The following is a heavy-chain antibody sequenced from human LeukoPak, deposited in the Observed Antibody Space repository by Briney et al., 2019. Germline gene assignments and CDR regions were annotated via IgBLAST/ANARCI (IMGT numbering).Heavy chain of an antibody. J-gene: IGHJ5*02. CDR2: ISDSGSYT. V-gene: IGHV3-11*06. CDR3: ARDWGKSGISSP. Sequence: GESLRLSCVVSGLTYSDSYMSWIRQAPGKGLEWISYISDSGSYTNYADSVKGRFTISRDNAKNSLYLQMNSLRAEDTAVYYCARDWGKSGISSPWGQGTLVTVSS. D-gene: IGHD3-3*01. CDR1: GLTYSDSY.